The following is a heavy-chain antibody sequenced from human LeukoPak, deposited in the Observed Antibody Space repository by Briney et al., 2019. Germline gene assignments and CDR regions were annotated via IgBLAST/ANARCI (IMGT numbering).Heavy chain of an antibody. D-gene: IGHD5/OR15-5a*01. CDR2: IYWSDEK. CDR3: GHQTWGSSVDY. CDR1: GFSLSTSGMG. V-gene: IGHV2-5*01. J-gene: IGHJ4*02. Sequence: SGPTLVNPTQTLTLTCSFSGFSLSTSGMGVGWIRQPPGKALEWLALIYWSDEKSYSPSLNSRLTITKDTSKNQVVLMMTNMDPVDTATYYCGHQTWGSSVDYWGQGTLVTVSS.